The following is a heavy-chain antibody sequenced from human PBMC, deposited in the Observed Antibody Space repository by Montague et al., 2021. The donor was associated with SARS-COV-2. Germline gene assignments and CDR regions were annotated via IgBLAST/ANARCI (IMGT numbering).Heavy chain of an antibody. V-gene: IGHV4-61*01. Sequence: SETLSLTCTVSGDSVNSGSYYWSWIRQPPGKGLEWIGYIYYRGSTSYNPSLRSRVTISIYTSKNPFSLKLSSVTAADTAVYYCARDYRRDTGSPRSAMDVWGQGTTVIVSS. J-gene: IGHJ6*02. CDR3: ARDYRRDTGSPRSAMDV. D-gene: IGHD1-26*01. CDR1: GDSVNSGSYY. CDR2: IYYRGST.